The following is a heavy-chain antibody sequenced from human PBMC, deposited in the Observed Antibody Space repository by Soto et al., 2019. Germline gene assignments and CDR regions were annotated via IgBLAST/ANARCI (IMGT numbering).Heavy chain of an antibody. J-gene: IGHJ4*02. CDR3: ARDSSAYDSPAY. Sequence: QVQLVQSGAEVKKPGSSVKVSCKASGGTFSSYTISWVRQAPGQGLEWMGRIIPILGIANYAQKFQGRVTITANKSTSTAYMELSSLTSEDTAVYYCARDSSAYDSPAYWGQGTLVTVSS. V-gene: IGHV1-69*08. D-gene: IGHD5-12*01. CDR2: IIPILGIA. CDR1: GGTFSSYT.